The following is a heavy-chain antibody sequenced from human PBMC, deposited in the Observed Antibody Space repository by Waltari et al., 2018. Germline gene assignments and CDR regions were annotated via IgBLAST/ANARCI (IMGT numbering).Heavy chain of an antibody. V-gene: IGHV3-7*02. CDR1: GFAFPMYW. J-gene: IGHJ3*02. CDR2: IKGDGSEM. Sequence: VLLEESGGDLVQPGGSRRLPWAASGFAFPMYWMTWVRQGPGKGPEWVAHIKGDGSEMSYVDSVRGRFTISRDNTKDSLYLQMDNLRVEDTAVYYCAGGVGWTSEIWGQGTKVSVSS. CDR3: AGGVGWTSEI. D-gene: IGHD2-8*01.